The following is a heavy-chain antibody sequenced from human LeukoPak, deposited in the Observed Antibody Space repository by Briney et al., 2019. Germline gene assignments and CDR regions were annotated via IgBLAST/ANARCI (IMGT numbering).Heavy chain of an antibody. J-gene: IGHJ6*03. CDR2: IYTSGST. Sequence: SETLSLTCTVSGGSISSGSYYWSWIRQPAGKGLEWIGRIYTSGSTNYNPSLKSRVAISVDTSKNQFSLKLSSVTAADTAVYYCARESVTPYYYYMDVWGKGTTVTVSS. CDR1: GGSISSGSYY. D-gene: IGHD4-23*01. V-gene: IGHV4-61*02. CDR3: ARESVTPYYYYMDV.